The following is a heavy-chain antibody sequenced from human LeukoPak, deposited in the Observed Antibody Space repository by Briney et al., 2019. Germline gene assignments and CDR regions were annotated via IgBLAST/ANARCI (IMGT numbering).Heavy chain of an antibody. CDR3: ARGDSTSYGMDV. CDR2: MNPNSGNT. Sequence: ASVKVSCKASGYTFTSYDINWVRQAAGQGLEWMGWMNPNSGNTGYAQKFQGRVTMTRNTSISTAYMELSSLRSEDTAVYYCARGDSTSYGMDVWGQGTTVTVSS. J-gene: IGHJ6*02. D-gene: IGHD2-2*01. CDR1: GYTFTSYD. V-gene: IGHV1-8*01.